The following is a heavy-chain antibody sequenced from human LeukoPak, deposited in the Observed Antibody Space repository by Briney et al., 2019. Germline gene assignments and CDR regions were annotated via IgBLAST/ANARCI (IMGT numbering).Heavy chain of an antibody. D-gene: IGHD4/OR15-4a*01. V-gene: IGHV3-74*01. CDR2: INSDGINT. CDR1: GFTFSNYW. J-gene: IGHJ4*02. Sequence: GGSLRLSCAASGFTFSNYWMHWVRQAPGKGLVWVSRINSDGINTSYADSVKGRFTISRDNSRNTLFLQMNSLRAEDTAVYYCARRAGAYSHPYDYWGQGTLVTVSS. CDR3: ARRAGAYSHPYDY.